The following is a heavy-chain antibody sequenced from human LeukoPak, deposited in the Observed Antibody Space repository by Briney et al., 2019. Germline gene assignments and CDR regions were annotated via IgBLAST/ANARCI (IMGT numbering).Heavy chain of an antibody. J-gene: IGHJ4*02. CDR3: ACLPATIPFDY. Sequence: ETLSLTCTVSGGSISSSSYYWGWIRQPPGKGLEWVSTISPNVGSTYYADSVKGRFTISRDNSKNTLYLQMDSLRAEDTAVYYCACLPATIPFDYWGQGTLVTVSS. CDR1: GGSISSSSYY. CDR2: ISPNVGST. V-gene: IGHV3-23*01. D-gene: IGHD2-2*02.